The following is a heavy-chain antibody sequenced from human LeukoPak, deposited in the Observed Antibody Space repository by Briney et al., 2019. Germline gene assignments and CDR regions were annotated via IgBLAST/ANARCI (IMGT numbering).Heavy chain of an antibody. V-gene: IGHV3-23*01. D-gene: IGHD3-16*02. CDR3: AKRFMITFGGVIAPTDY. Sequence: RGSLRLSCAASGFTFSSYAMSWVRQAPGKGLEWVSAISGSGGSTYYADSVKGRFTISRDNSKNTLYLQMNSLRAEDTAVYYCAKRFMITFGGVIAPTDYWGQGTLVTVSS. CDR2: ISGSGGST. CDR1: GFTFSSYA. J-gene: IGHJ4*02.